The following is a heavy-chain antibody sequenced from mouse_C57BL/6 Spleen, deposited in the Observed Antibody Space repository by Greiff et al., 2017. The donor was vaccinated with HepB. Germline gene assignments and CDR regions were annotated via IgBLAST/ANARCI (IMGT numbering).Heavy chain of an antibody. CDR3: ARERWDYDPSAY. Sequence: QVQLQQPGAELVKPGASVKMSCKASGYTFTSYWITWVKQRPGQGLEWIGDIYPGSGSTNYNEKFKSKATLTVDTSSSPAYMQLSSLTSEDSAVYYCARERWDYDPSAYWGQGTLVTVSA. CDR2: IYPGSGST. V-gene: IGHV1-55*01. CDR1: GYTFTSYW. D-gene: IGHD2-4*01. J-gene: IGHJ3*01.